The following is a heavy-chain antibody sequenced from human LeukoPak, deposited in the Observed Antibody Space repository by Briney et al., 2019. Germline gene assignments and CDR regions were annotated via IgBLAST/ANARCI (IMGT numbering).Heavy chain of an antibody. CDR2: ISSSGSTV. V-gene: IGHV3-48*03. CDR1: GFTFSSYE. D-gene: IGHD1-1*01. J-gene: IGHJ6*03. CDR3: ARDWNYVYYYMDV. Sequence: PGGSLRLSCAASGFTFSSYEMNWVRQAPGKGLEWVSYISSSGSTVYYGDSVKGRFTISRDNAKNSLYLQMNSLRAEDTAVYYCARDWNYVYYYMDVWGKGTTVTVSS.